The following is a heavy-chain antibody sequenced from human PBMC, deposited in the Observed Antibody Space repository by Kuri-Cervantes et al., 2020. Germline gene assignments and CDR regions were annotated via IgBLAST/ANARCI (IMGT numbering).Heavy chain of an antibody. Sequence: GESLKISCAASGFTFSDYYMTWIRQAPGKGLEWVSYISSSGSTIYYADSVKGRFTISRDNAKNSLYLQMKSLRAEDTALYYCARAGRTYFYFYMDVWGKGTTVTVSS. J-gene: IGHJ6*03. V-gene: IGHV3-11*01. CDR1: GFTFSDYY. CDR3: ARAGRTYFYFYMDV. CDR2: ISSSGSTI.